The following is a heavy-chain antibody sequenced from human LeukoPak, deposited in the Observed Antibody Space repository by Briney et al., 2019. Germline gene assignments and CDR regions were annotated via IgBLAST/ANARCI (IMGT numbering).Heavy chain of an antibody. CDR1: GGSISSYY. Sequence: PSETLSLTCTVSGGSISSYYWSWIRQPPGKGLVWIGYIYYSGSTNYNPSLKSRVTISVDTSKNQFSLKLSSVTAADTAVYYCARSVLRAFDIWGQGTMVTVSS. V-gene: IGHV4-59*08. CDR2: IYYSGST. J-gene: IGHJ3*02. CDR3: ARSVLRAFDI. D-gene: IGHD2/OR15-2a*01.